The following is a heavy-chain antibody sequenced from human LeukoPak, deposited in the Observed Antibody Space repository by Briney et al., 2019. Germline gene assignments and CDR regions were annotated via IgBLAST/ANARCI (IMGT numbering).Heavy chain of an antibody. CDR2: INPNSGDT. CDR3: ARGRYGLLSGDDY. V-gene: IGHV1-2*02. Sequence: ASVKVSCKASGYTFTGYYMHWVRQAPGQGLEWMGWINPNSGDTNYAQKFQGRVTMTRDTSISTAYMELSRLTSDDTAVYYCARGRYGLLSGDDYWGQGAMVTVSS. J-gene: IGHJ4*02. CDR1: GYTFTGYY. D-gene: IGHD2-15*01.